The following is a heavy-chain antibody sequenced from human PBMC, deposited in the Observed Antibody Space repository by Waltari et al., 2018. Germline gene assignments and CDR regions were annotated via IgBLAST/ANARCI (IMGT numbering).Heavy chain of an antibody. D-gene: IGHD1-7*01. Sequence: QVQLQQSGPGLVKPSQTLSLTCAISGDSVSSNSAAWNWIRQSPSRGLEWLGRTYDRSKLYNDYAVSVKSRITINPDTSKNQFSLQLNSVTPEDTAVYYCAREEEDYNWNYGPWSYWGQGTLVTVSS. CDR3: AREEEDYNWNYGPWSY. V-gene: IGHV6-1*01. J-gene: IGHJ4*02. CDR1: GDSVSSNSAA. CDR2: TYDRSKLYN.